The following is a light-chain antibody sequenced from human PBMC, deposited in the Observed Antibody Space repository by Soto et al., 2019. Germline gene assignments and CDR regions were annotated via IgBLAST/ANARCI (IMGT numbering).Light chain of an antibody. CDR1: QSLLHSNGYNY. CDR2: LGS. V-gene: IGKV2-28*01. Sequence: DTVMTQSPLSLSVTPGEPASISCRSSQSLLHSNGYNYLDWYVQKPGQSPRILIYLGSNRASGVPERFSGSEAGTDFTLKSSRVEGEDVGVYCGVQGLQSPVSFGGGTKVEIK. J-gene: IGKJ4*01. CDR3: VQGLQSPVS.